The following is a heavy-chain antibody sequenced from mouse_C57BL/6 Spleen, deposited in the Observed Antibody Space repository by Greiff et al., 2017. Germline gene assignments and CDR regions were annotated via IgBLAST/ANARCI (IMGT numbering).Heavy chain of an antibody. V-gene: IGHV5-17*01. J-gene: IGHJ3*01. D-gene: IGHD2-4*01. CDR1: GFTFSDYG. CDR2: ISSGSSTI. CDR3: ARPEDYEDAWFAY. Sequence: EVKLMESGGGLVKPGGSLKLSCAASGFTFSDYGMHWVRQAPEKGLEWVAYISSGSSTIYYADTVKGRFTISRDNAENTLFLQMTGLRSEDTAVYYCARPEDYEDAWFAYWGQGTLVTVSA.